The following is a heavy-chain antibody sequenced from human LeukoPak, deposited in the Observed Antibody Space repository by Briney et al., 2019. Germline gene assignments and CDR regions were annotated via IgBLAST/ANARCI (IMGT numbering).Heavy chain of an antibody. Sequence: SGTLSLTCAVSGGSISSSNWWSWVRQPPGKGLEWIGEIYHSGSTNYNPSLKSRVTISVDKSKNQFSLKLSSVTAADTAVYYCAAERWLNTENAFDIWGQGTMVTVSS. V-gene: IGHV4-4*02. J-gene: IGHJ3*02. D-gene: IGHD6-19*01. CDR2: IYHSGST. CDR1: GGSISSSNW. CDR3: AAERWLNTENAFDI.